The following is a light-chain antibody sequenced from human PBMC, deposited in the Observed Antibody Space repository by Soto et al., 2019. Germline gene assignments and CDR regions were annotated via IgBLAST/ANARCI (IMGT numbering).Light chain of an antibody. CDR3: QQSHNWYT. CDR2: GAS. CDR1: QSVDKH. Sequence: ETVMTQSPATLSVSPGERSTLSFRARQSVDKHLHWYQQKLGQAPRLLIYGASTRATGIPTRFSGSGSGTEFTLTIDGLQSEDFAVYYCQQSHNWYTFGQGTKVDIK. V-gene: IGKV3-15*01. J-gene: IGKJ2*01.